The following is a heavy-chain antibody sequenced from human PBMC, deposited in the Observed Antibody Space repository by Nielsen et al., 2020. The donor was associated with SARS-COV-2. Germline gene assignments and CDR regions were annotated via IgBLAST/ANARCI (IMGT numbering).Heavy chain of an antibody. Sequence: SETLSLTCTVSGESLSSGSYSWTWIRQPRGKALEWIAYIYVDGGTNYNPSLKSPVTTSLDTSLNQFSLTMNSVTAADTAVYYCVRAPATIFGVLIRLESWGPGTLVTVSS. D-gene: IGHD3-3*01. V-gene: IGHV4-30-2*01. CDR1: GESLSSGSYS. CDR2: IYVDGGT. CDR3: VRAPATIFGVLIRLES. J-gene: IGHJ4*02.